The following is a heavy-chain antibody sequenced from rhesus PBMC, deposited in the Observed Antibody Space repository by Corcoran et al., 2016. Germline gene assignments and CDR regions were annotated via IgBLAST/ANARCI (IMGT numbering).Heavy chain of an antibody. D-gene: IGHD6-43*01. CDR3: ARVRGGSSSYFP. J-gene: IGHJ4*01. V-gene: IGHV2-95*01. Sequence: QVTLKESGPALVKPTQTLTLTCTFSGFSISTTGTGVGWSRQPLGKALEWLASIYWNDSKYYSTSLKSTLTISKDTSKNQVVLTMTNMDPVDTATYYCARVRGGSSSYFPWGQGVLVTVSS. CDR1: GFSISTTGTG. CDR2: IYWNDSK.